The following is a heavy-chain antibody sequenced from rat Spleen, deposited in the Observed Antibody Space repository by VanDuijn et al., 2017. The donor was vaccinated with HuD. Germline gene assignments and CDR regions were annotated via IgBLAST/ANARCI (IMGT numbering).Heavy chain of an antibody. J-gene: IGHJ3*01. CDR2: ISSGGGA. D-gene: IGHD5-1*01. Sequence: QVQLKESGPGLVQPSQTLSLTCTVSGFSLTSYHVSWVRQPPGKGLEWIAAISSGGGAFYTSALKSRLSISRDTSKSQVFLKVTSLQTEDTAIYFCTRVGELGARDYWGQGTLVTVSS. CDR3: TRVGELGARDY. CDR1: GFSLTSYH. V-gene: IGHV2S12*01.